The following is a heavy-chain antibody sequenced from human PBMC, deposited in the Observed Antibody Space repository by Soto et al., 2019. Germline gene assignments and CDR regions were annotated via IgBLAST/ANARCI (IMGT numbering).Heavy chain of an antibody. Sequence: PGGSLRLSCAASGFTFSSYGMHWVRHAPGKGLEWVAVISYDGGNKYYADSVKGRFTISRDNSKNTLYLQMNSLRAEDTAVYYCAKGDRIAAPGHFDYWGQGTLVPVSS. V-gene: IGHV3-30*18. CDR1: GFTFSSYG. D-gene: IGHD6-13*01. CDR2: ISYDGGNK. J-gene: IGHJ4*02. CDR3: AKGDRIAAPGHFDY.